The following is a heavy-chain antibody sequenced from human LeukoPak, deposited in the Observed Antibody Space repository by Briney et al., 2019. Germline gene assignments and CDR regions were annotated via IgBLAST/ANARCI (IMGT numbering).Heavy chain of an antibody. Sequence: GGSLRLSCAASGFNFDDYGVHWVRQAPGKGLEWVSLISWDGGSTYYADSVKGRFTISRDNSKNSLYLQMNSLRTEDTALYYCAKEGPRILSSGHLGDYYYYYMDVWGKGTTVTVSS. CDR3: AKEGPRILSSGHLGDYYYYYMDV. CDR2: ISWDGGST. D-gene: IGHD6-19*01. V-gene: IGHV3-43*01. CDR1: GFNFDDYG. J-gene: IGHJ6*03.